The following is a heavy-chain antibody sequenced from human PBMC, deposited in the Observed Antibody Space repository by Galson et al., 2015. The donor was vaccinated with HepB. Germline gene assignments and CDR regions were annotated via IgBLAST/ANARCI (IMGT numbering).Heavy chain of an antibody. CDR1: GFTLTDFA. D-gene: IGHD3-22*01. CDR2: ISYDGNNQ. J-gene: IGHJ4*02. CDR3: ARDPDDTDGYYLTFEY. Sequence: SLRLSCAASGFTLTDFAMYWVRQAPGKGLEWVAFISYDGNNQYYADSVRGRFTISRDVAKNTLYLQMNSLRIEDTALYYCARDPDDTDGYYLTFEYCGQGALITVSS. V-gene: IGHV3-30-3*01.